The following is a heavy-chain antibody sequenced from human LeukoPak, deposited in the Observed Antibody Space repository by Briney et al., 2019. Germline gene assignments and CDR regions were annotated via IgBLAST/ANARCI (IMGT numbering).Heavy chain of an antibody. CDR2: IASDGSST. Sequence: GGSLRLSCAASGFTFSSYWMNWVRQAPGKGLVWVSRIASDGSSTTYADSVKGRFSISRDNAKNTLYLQVNSLRVEDTAVYYCARGRPHGNDYWGQGTLVTVSS. V-gene: IGHV3-74*01. J-gene: IGHJ4*02. CDR3: ARGRPHGNDY. D-gene: IGHD4-23*01. CDR1: GFTFSSYW.